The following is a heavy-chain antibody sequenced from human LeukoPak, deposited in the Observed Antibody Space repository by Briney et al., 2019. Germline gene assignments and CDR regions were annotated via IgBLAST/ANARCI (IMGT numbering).Heavy chain of an antibody. CDR2: IYPGDSDT. CDR3: ARQGARIYYSSSWYWFDP. D-gene: IGHD6-13*01. V-gene: IGHV5-51*01. Sequence: GESLKISCKGSGYSFTSYWIGWVRQMPGKGLEWMGIIYPGDSDTRYSPSFQGQVTISADKSISTAYLQWSSLKASDTAMYYCARQGARIYYSSSWYWFDPWGQGTLVTVSS. CDR1: GYSFTSYW. J-gene: IGHJ5*02.